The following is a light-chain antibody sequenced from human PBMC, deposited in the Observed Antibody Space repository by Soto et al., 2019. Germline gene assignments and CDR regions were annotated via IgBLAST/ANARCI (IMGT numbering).Light chain of an antibody. CDR3: QQRYNWLYT. J-gene: IGKJ2*01. CDR2: DAS. V-gene: IGKV3-11*01. Sequence: EIVLTQSPATLSLSPGERATLSCRACQTVSSYLAWYQQKPGQAPRLLIYDASNRATGIPARLSGSGSGTDFTLTISSLEPEDFAVYYCQQRYNWLYTFGQGTKLEIK. CDR1: QTVSSY.